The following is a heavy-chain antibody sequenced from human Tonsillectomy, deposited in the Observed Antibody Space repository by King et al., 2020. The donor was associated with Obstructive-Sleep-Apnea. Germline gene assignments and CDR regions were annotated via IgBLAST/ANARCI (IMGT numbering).Heavy chain of an antibody. Sequence: VQLVESGAEVKKPGESLKISCKGSGYSFSTYWVGWVRQMPGKGLEWMGIIYPGDSDTSYSPSFQGQVTISADKSISTAYLQWSSLKASDTAMYYCASRFYYASYPWYFDLWGRGTLVTVSS. D-gene: IGHD3-10*01. CDR3: ASRFYYASYPWYFDL. CDR1: GYSFSTYW. J-gene: IGHJ2*01. CDR2: IYPGDSDT. V-gene: IGHV5-51*01.